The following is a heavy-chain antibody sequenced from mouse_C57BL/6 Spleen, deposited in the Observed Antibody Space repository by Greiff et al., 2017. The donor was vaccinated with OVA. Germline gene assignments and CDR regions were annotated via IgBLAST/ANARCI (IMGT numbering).Heavy chain of an antibody. CDR2: INPNNGGT. CDR3: ARGDGYYVDYAMDY. CDR1: GYTFTDYY. D-gene: IGHD2-3*01. J-gene: IGHJ4*01. Sequence: VQLQQSGPELVKPGASVKISCKASGYTFTDYYMNWVKQSHGKSLEWIGDINPNNGGTSYNQKFKGKATLTVDKSSSTAYMELRSLTSEDSAVYYCARGDGYYVDYAMDYWGQGTSVTVSS. V-gene: IGHV1-26*01.